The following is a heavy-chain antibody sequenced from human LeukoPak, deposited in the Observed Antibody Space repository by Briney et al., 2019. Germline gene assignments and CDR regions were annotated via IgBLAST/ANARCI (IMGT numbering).Heavy chain of an antibody. V-gene: IGHV3-23*01. Sequence: GGSLRLSCAVSRITLSNYGMSWVRQAPGKGLEWVAGISGSGGSTNYADSVKGRFTISRDNPTNTLFLQMNSLRAEDTAVYFCAKRGVVIRVILVGFHREAYYFDSWGQGALVTVSS. J-gene: IGHJ4*02. CDR2: ISGSGGST. D-gene: IGHD2-21*01. CDR3: AKRGVVIRVILVGFHREAYYFDS. CDR1: RITLSNYG.